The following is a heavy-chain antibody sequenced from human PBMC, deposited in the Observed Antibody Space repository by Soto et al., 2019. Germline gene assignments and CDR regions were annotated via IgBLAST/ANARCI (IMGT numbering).Heavy chain of an antibody. D-gene: IGHD3-10*01. CDR1: GFTFSDYY. CDR3: ARDHYGPGWFDP. J-gene: IGHJ5*02. V-gene: IGHV3-11*05. CDR2: INSSSSYT. Sequence: QVQLVESGGGLVKPGGSLRLSCAASGFTFSDYYMSWIRQAPGKGLEWVSYINSSSSYTNYADSVKGRFTIYRDNAKNSLYQQMNSLRAEDTAVYYCARDHYGPGWFDPWGQGTLVTVSS.